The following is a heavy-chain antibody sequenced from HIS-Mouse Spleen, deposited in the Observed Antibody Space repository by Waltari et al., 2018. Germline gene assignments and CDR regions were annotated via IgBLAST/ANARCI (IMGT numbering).Heavy chain of an antibody. CDR2: IYYRGST. CDR1: GGSISRCY. J-gene: IGHJ2*01. V-gene: IGHV4-59*01. Sequence: QVQLQASGPGLLKPSETLSLTSTVSGGSISRCYWSWIRQPTGKGLEWIGYIYYRGSTNYNPSLKSRVTISVDTSKNQFSLKLRSVTAADTAVYYCARASRDLLLPRYFDLWGRGTLVTVSS. CDR3: ARASRDLLLPRYFDL.